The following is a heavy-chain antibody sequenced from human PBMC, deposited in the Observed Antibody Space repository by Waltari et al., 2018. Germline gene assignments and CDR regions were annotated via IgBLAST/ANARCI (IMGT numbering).Heavy chain of an antibody. CDR3: ARRGFHYGSGSPY. V-gene: IGHV1-8*01. Sequence: QVQLVQSRAELKKPGASVKVSCKTSGYSFTKYDINWVRQAPGQGLEWMGWMSPDSGNTDYVQTFHGRLTLTRNISINTAYMELNSLTTDDTAVYFCARRGFHYGSGSPYWGQGTLITVSS. J-gene: IGHJ4*02. CDR2: MSPDSGNT. D-gene: IGHD3-10*01. CDR1: GYSFTKYD.